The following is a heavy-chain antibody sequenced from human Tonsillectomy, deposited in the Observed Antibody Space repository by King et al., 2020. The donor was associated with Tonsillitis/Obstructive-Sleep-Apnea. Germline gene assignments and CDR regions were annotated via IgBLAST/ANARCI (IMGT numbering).Heavy chain of an antibody. CDR2: ISGSGGST. D-gene: IGHD3-3*01. CDR1: GFAFTNYA. CDR3: AKELYYDSWSGYYVDDAFDI. J-gene: IGHJ3*02. Sequence: EVQLVESGGGLVQPRGSLRLSCAASGFAFTNYAMSWVRQAPGKGLEWVSGISGSGGSTFYADSVKGRFTISRDSSKNRLYLQMNSLRADDTAVYYCAKELYYDSWSGYYVDDAFDIWGQGTMVTVSS. V-gene: IGHV3-23*04.